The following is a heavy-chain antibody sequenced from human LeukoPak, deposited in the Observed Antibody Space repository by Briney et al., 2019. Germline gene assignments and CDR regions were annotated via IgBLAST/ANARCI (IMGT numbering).Heavy chain of an antibody. CDR1: GFAFSSYA. V-gene: IGHV3-64D*06. Sequence: GGSLRLSCSASGFAFSSYAMRWVRQAPGKGLEYVSAISSNGGSTYYADSVKGRFTISRDNSKNTLYLQMSSLRAEDTAVYYCVKPVYSGRYSNPFDYWGQGTLVTVSS. CDR3: VKPVYSGRYSNPFDY. J-gene: IGHJ4*02. CDR2: ISSNGGST. D-gene: IGHD4-11*01.